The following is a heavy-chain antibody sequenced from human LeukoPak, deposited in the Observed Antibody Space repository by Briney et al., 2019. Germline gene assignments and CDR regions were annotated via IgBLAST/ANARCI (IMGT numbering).Heavy chain of an antibody. CDR2: ISAYNGNT. Sequence: GASVKVSCKASGGTFSSYAISWVRQAPGQGLEWMGWISAYNGNTNYAQKLQGRVTMTTDTSTSTAYMELRSLRSDDTAVYYCARDRLFYCSSTSCYTDPFDYWGQGTLVTVSS. CDR1: GGTFSSYA. V-gene: IGHV1-18*01. J-gene: IGHJ4*02. D-gene: IGHD2-2*02. CDR3: ARDRLFYCSSTSCYTDPFDY.